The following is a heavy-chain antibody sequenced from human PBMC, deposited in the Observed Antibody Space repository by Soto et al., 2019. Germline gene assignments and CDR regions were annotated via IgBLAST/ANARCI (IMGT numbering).Heavy chain of an antibody. CDR1: GFTFDDYA. CDR3: AKDTAAYYYYGMDV. Sequence: EVQLVESGGGLVQPGRSLRLSCAASGFTFDDYAMHWVRQAPGKGLEWVSGISWNSGSIGYADSVKGRFTISRDNAKNSLYLQMNSLRAEDTALYYCAKDTAAYYYYGMDVWGQGTTVTVSS. J-gene: IGHJ6*02. V-gene: IGHV3-9*01. CDR2: ISWNSGSI.